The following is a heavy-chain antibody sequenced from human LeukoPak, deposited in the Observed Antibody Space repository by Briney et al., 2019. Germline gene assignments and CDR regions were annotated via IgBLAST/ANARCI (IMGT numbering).Heavy chain of an antibody. CDR1: GLNVGTNY. J-gene: IGHJ6*02. CDR3: AKGPSYYDFWNV. V-gene: IGHV3-23*01. Sequence: GGSLRLSCAVSGLNVGTNYMSWVRQAPGKGLEWVSAISGSGGSTYYADSVKGRFTISRDNSKNTLYLQMNSLRAEDTAVYYCAKGPSYYDFWNVWGQGTAVTVSS. CDR2: ISGSGGST. D-gene: IGHD3-3*01.